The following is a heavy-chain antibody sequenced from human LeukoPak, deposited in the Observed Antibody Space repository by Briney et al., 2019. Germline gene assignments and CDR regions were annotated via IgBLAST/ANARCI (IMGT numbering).Heavy chain of an antibody. CDR3: AKRGVQQWLVDWYFDY. CDR2: ISGSGGST. Sequence: GGSLRLSCAASGFTFYSYAMSWVRQAPGKGLEWVSGISGSGGSTFYAESVKGRFTISRDDSKLYLQMNSLRAEDTAVYYCAKRGVQQWLVDWYFDYWGQGTLVTASS. V-gene: IGHV3-23*01. CDR1: GFTFYSYA. J-gene: IGHJ4*02. D-gene: IGHD6-19*01.